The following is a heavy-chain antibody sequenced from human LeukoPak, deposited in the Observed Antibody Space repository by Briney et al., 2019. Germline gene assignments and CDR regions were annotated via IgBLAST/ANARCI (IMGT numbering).Heavy chain of an antibody. Sequence: AGGSLRLSCAASGFTFSSYAMSWVRQAPGKGLEWVSAISGSGGSTYYADSVKGRFTISRDNSKNTLYVQMNSLRAEDTAVYYCAKDSGGYGSSSFGSWGQGTRVTVSS. D-gene: IGHD6-13*01. J-gene: IGHJ4*02. V-gene: IGHV3-23*01. CDR2: ISGSGGST. CDR1: GFTFSSYA. CDR3: AKDSGGYGSSSFGS.